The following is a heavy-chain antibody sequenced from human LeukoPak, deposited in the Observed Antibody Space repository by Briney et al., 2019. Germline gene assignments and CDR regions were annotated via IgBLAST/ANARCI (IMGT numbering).Heavy chain of an antibody. J-gene: IGHJ4*02. CDR3: AILLGPTNWNDDY. D-gene: IGHD1-20*01. CDR2: IIPIFGTA. CDR1: GGTFSSYA. Sequence: SVKVSCKASGGTFSSYAISWVRQAPGQGLEWMGGIIPIFGTANYAQKFQGRVTMTEDTSTDTAYMELSSLRSEDTAVYYCAILLGPTNWNDDYWGQGTLVTVSS. V-gene: IGHV1-69*06.